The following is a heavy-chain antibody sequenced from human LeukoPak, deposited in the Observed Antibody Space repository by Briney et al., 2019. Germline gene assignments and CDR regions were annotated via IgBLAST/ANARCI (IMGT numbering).Heavy chain of an antibody. CDR2: ISYDGSNK. CDR3: AKEANDYVWGSYRSYYFDY. D-gene: IGHD3-16*02. CDR1: GFTFSSYG. Sequence: PGRSLRLSCAASGFTFSSYGMHWVRQAPGKGLEWVAVISYDGSNKYYADSVKGRFTISRDNSKNTLYLQMNSLRAEDTAVYYCAKEANDYVWGSYRSYYFDYWGQGTLVTVSS. J-gene: IGHJ4*02. V-gene: IGHV3-30*18.